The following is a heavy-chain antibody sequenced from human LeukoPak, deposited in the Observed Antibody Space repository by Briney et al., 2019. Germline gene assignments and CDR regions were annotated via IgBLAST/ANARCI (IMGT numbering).Heavy chain of an antibody. D-gene: IGHD2/OR15-2a*01. CDR2: FDPEDGET. CDR1: GYTLTELS. J-gene: IGHJ4*02. V-gene: IGHV1-24*01. Sequence: GASVKVSCKVSGYTLTELSMHWVRQAPGKGLEWMGGFDPEDGETIYAQKFQGRVTMTEDTSTDTAYMELSSLRSEGTAVYYCATGSRYYSIFGYWGQGTLVTVSS. CDR3: ATGSRYYSIFGY.